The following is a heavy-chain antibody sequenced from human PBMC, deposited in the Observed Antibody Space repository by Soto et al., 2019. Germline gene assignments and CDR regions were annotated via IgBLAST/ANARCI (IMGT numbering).Heavy chain of an antibody. CDR3: ARSTRRSPYFDY. Sequence: PGASLKISCQCSGYTFSNFWIAWVRQLPGKGLEWMGIIYPGDYETRYSPSFHGKVTISADRSIGTAYLQWSSLEASDSAFYFCARSTRRSPYFDYWGQADLVTVSS. CDR1: GYTFSNFW. J-gene: IGHJ4*02. CDR2: IYPGDYET. V-gene: IGHV5-51*01.